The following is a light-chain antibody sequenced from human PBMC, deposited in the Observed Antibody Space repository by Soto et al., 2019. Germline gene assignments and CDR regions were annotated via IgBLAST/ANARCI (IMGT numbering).Light chain of an antibody. J-gene: IGKJ1*01. CDR1: QSVLYSSNNKNY. Sequence: DIVMTQSPDSLAVSLGERATINCKSSQSVLYSSNNKNYLAWYQQKPGQPPKALIYWASTRASGVPDRFSGSGSGTDFTLTISSLQAEDVAVYYCQQYYTTPWTFGQGTKV. CDR2: WAS. CDR3: QQYYTTPWT. V-gene: IGKV4-1*01.